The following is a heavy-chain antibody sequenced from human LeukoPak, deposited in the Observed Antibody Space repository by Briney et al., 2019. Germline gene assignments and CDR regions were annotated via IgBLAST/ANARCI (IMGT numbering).Heavy chain of an antibody. CDR3: ARDGSSGYYYDY. J-gene: IGHJ4*02. CDR2: IYYSGST. V-gene: IGHV4-59*12. Sequence: PSETLSLTCTVSGVSISSYYWSWIRQPPGKGLEWIGYIYYSGSTNYNPSLKSRVTISVDTSKNQFSLKLSSVTPADTAVYYCARDGSSGYYYDYWGQGILVSVSS. D-gene: IGHD3-22*01. CDR1: GVSISSYY.